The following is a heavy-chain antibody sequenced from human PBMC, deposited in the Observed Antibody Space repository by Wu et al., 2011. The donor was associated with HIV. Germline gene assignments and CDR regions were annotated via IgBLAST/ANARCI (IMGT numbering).Heavy chain of an antibody. CDR1: GGTFNNYA. V-gene: IGHV1-69*14. CDR3: ARGYCSSTSCYYYYYMDV. CDR2: LIPIFGSA. D-gene: IGHD2-2*01. J-gene: IGHJ6*03. Sequence: QVQLVQSGAEVKKPGSSVKVSCKSSGGTFNNYAISWVRQAPGQGLEWMGGLIPIFGSANYAQKFQGRVTITADRSTGTGYMELSSLRSEDTAVYYCARGYCSSTSCYYYYYMDVWGKGTTVTSP.